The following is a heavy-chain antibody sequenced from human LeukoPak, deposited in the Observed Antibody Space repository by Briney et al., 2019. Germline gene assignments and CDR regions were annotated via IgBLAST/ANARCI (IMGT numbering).Heavy chain of an antibody. J-gene: IGHJ4*02. CDR1: GFTFSRYG. CDR2: ISYDGSNK. CDR3: AKGSKALVTTMGEDY. D-gene: IGHD2-21*02. Sequence: QTGGSLRLSCAASGFTFSRYGMHWVSQAPGKGLQWVTFISYDGSNKYYADSVKGRFTISRDNSKNTLYLQMNSLRAEDTAVYFCAKGSKALVTTMGEDYWGQGTLVTVSS. V-gene: IGHV3-30*18.